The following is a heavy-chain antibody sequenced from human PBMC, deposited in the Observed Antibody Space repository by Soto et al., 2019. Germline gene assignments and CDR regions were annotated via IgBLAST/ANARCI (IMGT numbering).Heavy chain of an antibody. D-gene: IGHD3-22*01. V-gene: IGHV1-69*01. J-gene: IGHJ4*02. Sequence: QVQLVQSGAEVKKPGSSVKVSCKASGGTFSSFAISWVRQAPGQGLEWMGGIIPIFGTANYAQKFQGRVTITADESTSTAYMELSSLRSEDTAVYYCARAHYYDSSGYYGLSDYWGQGTLVTVSS. CDR1: GGTFSSFA. CDR3: ARAHYYDSSGYYGLSDY. CDR2: IIPIFGTA.